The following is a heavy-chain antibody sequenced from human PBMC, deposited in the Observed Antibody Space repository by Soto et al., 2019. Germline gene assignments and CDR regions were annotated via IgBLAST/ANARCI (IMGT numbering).Heavy chain of an antibody. CDR3: ARVPHDSSGYYYVGVDY. Sequence: EVQLVESGGGLVQPGGSLRLSCAASGFTFSSYWMSWVRQAPGKGLEWVANIKQDGSEKYYVDSVKGRFTISRDNAKNSLYLQMNSLRAEDTAVYYCARVPHDSSGYYYVGVDYWGQGTLVTVSS. D-gene: IGHD3-22*01. CDR1: GFTFSSYW. J-gene: IGHJ4*02. V-gene: IGHV3-7*05. CDR2: IKQDGSEK.